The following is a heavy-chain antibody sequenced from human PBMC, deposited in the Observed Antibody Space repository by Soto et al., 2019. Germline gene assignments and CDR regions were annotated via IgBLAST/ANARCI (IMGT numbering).Heavy chain of an antibody. CDR2: INHSGST. Sequence: SETLSLTCAVYGGSFSGYYWSWIRQPPGKGLEWIGEINHSGSTNYNPSLKSRVTISVDTSKNQFSLKLSSVTAADTAVYYCARGLGVVVPAAIPPPRAWEYYYYYYMDVWGKGTTVTVSS. D-gene: IGHD2-2*02. J-gene: IGHJ6*03. CDR3: ARGLGVVVPAAIPPPRAWEYYYYYYMDV. CDR1: GGSFSGYY. V-gene: IGHV4-34*01.